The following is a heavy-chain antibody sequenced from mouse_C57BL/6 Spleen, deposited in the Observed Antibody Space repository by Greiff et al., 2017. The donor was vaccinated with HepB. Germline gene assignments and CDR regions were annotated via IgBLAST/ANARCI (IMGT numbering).Heavy chain of an antibody. J-gene: IGHJ2*01. CDR2: IYPGDGDT. CDR3: ARSGYYGNPFDY. CDR1: GYAFSSSW. D-gene: IGHD2-1*01. V-gene: IGHV1-82*01. Sequence: QVQLQQSGPELVKPGASVKISCKASGYAFSSSWMNWVKQRPGKGLEWIGRIYPGDGDTNYNGKFKGKATLTADKSSSTAYMQLSILTSEDSAVYFCARSGYYGNPFDYWGQGTTLTVSS.